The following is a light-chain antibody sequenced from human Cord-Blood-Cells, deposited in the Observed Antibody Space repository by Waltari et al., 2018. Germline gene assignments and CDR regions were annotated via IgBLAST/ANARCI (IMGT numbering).Light chain of an antibody. V-gene: IGKV3-15*01. CDR2: GAS. J-gene: IGKJ5*01. Sequence: EIVMTQSPATLSVSPGERATLSCRASQSVSSNLAWYQQKPGQAPRVLIYGASTMATGIPARFRGSGSETEFTRTISSLQSEDFAVYYCQQYNNGPPITFGQGTRLEIK. CDR1: QSVSSN. CDR3: QQYNNGPPIT.